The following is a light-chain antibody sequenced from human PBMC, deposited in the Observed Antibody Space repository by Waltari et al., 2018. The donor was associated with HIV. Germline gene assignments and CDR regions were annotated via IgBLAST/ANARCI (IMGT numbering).Light chain of an antibody. CDR3: QQYYSTPYT. Sequence: DIVMTQSPDSLVLSLGERATINCRSSQSVLYSSSNKTYLAWYQQKPGQRPKLLIYWASTRESGVPDRFSGSGSGANFTLTISRLQSEDVAVYFCQQYYSTPYTFGQGTKLEI. V-gene: IGKV4-1*01. CDR1: QSVLYSSSNKTY. J-gene: IGKJ2*01. CDR2: WAS.